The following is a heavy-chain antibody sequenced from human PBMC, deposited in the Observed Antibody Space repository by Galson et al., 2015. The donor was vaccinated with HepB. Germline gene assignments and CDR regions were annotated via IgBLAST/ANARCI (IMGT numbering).Heavy chain of an antibody. J-gene: IGHJ3*02. CDR2: MNPNSGNT. D-gene: IGHD2-2*01. Sequence: SVKVSCKASGYTFTSYDINWVRQATGQGLEWMGWMNPNSGNTGYAQKFQGRVTMTRNTSISTAYMELSSLRSEDTAVYYCARAPSKTRYCSSTSCSHKRAFDIWGQGTMVTVSS. CDR1: GYTFTSYD. CDR3: ARAPSKTRYCSSTSCSHKRAFDI. V-gene: IGHV1-8*01.